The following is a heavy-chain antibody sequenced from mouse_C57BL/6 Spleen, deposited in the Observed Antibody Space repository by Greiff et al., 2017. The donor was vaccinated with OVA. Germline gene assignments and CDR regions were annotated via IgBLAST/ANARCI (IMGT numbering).Heavy chain of an antibody. Sequence: EVQLQQSGPELVKPGASVKISCKASGYTFTDYYMNWVKQSHGKSLEWIGDINPNNGGTSYNQKFKGKATLTVDKSSSTAYMELRSLTSEDSAVYYCARRDAALSWFAYWGQGTLVTVSA. CDR1: GYTFTDYY. J-gene: IGHJ3*01. V-gene: IGHV1-26*01. CDR2: INPNNGGT. CDR3: ARRDAALSWFAY.